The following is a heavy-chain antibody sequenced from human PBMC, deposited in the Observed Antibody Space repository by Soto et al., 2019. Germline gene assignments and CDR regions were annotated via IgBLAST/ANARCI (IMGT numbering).Heavy chain of an antibody. J-gene: IGHJ6*02. V-gene: IGHV3-30*03. CDR1: GFTFSSYG. D-gene: IGHD5-18*01. Sequence: GGSLGLSCAASGFTFSSYGMHWVRQAPGKGLEWVAVISYDGSNKYYADSVKGRFTISRDNSKNTLYLQMNSLKTEDTAVYYCTTVTAMVSYGMDVWGQGTTVTVSS. CDR2: ISYDGSNK. CDR3: TTVTAMVSYGMDV.